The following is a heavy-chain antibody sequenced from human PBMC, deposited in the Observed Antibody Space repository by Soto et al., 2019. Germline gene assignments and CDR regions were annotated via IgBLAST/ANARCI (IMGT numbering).Heavy chain of an antibody. CDR2: ISSSSSYI. D-gene: IGHD3-22*01. CDR3: ARVHYYDSSGYYSFDAFDI. J-gene: IGHJ3*02. V-gene: IGHV3-21*01. Sequence: EVQLVESGGGLVKPGGSLRLSCAASGFTFSSYSMNWVRQAPGKGLEWVSSISSSSSYIYYADSVKGRFTISRDNAKNSLYLQMNSLGAEDTAVYYCARVHYYDSSGYYSFDAFDIWGQGTMVTVSS. CDR1: GFTFSSYS.